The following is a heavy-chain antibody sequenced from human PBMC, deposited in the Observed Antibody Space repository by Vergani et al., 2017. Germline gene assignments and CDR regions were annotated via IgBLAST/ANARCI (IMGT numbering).Heavy chain of an antibody. CDR2: VSGSGGST. CDR1: GFPFSSDA. D-gene: IGHD4-17*01. CDR3: AKRLTVTTRKGYFDY. J-gene: IGHJ4*02. V-gene: IGHV3-23*01. Sequence: EVQLLESGGGLVQLGGSLRLSCAASGFPFSSDAMSWVRQAPGKGLEWVSAVSGSGGSTYNADSVKGRFTISRDTSKNTLYLQMNSLRAEDTAVYYCAKRLTVTTRKGYFDYWGQGTLVTVSS.